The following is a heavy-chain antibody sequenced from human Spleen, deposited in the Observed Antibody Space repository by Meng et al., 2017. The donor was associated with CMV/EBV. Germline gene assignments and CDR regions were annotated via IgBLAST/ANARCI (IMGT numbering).Heavy chain of an antibody. Sequence: SETLSLTCAVYGGSFSDSYWSWIRQVPGKGLEWIGEINHGGGTNDNPSLKTRVTMSRDTSKKQVSLNLRSVTAADTGLYFCVRGPQVAWLRSRLAAFDIWSQGTMVTVSS. CDR3: VRGPQVAWLRSRLAAFDI. CDR2: INHGGGT. CDR1: GGSFSDSY. D-gene: IGHD5-12*01. J-gene: IGHJ3*02. V-gene: IGHV4-34*01.